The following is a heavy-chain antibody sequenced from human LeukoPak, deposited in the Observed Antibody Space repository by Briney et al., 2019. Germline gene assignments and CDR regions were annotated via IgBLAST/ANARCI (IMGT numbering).Heavy chain of an antibody. Sequence: PGGSLRLSCAASGFTFSSYGMHWVRRPPGKGLEWVAVISYDGSNKYHADSVKGRFTISRDNSKNTLYLQMNSLRAEDTALYYCANLYGDSGLDYWGQGTLVTVSS. J-gene: IGHJ4*02. CDR2: ISYDGSNK. CDR3: ANLYGDSGLDY. CDR1: GFTFSSYG. D-gene: IGHD4-17*01. V-gene: IGHV3-30*18.